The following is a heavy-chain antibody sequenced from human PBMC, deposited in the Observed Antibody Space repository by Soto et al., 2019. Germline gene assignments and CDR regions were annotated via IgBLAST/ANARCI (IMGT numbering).Heavy chain of an antibody. CDR3: AGARDRVADI. J-gene: IGHJ3*02. CDR1: GYTFNTYG. Sequence: GPEVKKPGASVKVSCKASGYTFNTYGITWVRQAPGQGLEWMAWINAYNGNRIYAQNFQGRVTVTTDTSTSAAYMELMSLTSHDTAVYLCAGARDRVADIWGRGKMVNVSS. CDR2: INAYNGNR. D-gene: IGHD2-15*01. V-gene: IGHV1-18*01.